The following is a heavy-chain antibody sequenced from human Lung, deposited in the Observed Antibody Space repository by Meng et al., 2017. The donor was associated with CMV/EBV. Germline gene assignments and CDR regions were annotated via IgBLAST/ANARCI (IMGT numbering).Heavy chain of an antibody. Sequence: GGSXRLXCAASGFNFRIYGMHWVRQLPGKGLEWVAFIRYDEKTKYYADSVKGRFTISRDNSKNTLYLQMNILRAEDTAVYYCVKDFPGDCYPLCYYFSHGMDVXGQAXTVTVSS. J-gene: IGHJ6*02. CDR1: GFNFRIYG. D-gene: IGHD2-21*01. CDR3: VKDFPGDCYPLCYYFSHGMDV. CDR2: IRYDEKTK. V-gene: IGHV3-30*02.